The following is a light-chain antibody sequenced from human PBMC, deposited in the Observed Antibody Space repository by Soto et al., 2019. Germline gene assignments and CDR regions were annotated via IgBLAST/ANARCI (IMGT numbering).Light chain of an antibody. Sequence: QSVLKQPPSVSAAPGQKVTISCSGSSSNIGNNYVSWYQQLPGTAPKLLIYDNNKRPSGIPDRFSGSKSGTSATLGITGLQTGDEADYYCGTWDSSLSAGGVVFGGGTKLTVL. V-gene: IGLV1-51*01. J-gene: IGLJ2*01. CDR2: DNN. CDR3: GTWDSSLSAGGVV. CDR1: SSNIGNNY.